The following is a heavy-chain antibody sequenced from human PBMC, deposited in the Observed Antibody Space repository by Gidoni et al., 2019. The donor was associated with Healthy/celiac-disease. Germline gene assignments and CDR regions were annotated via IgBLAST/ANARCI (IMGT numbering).Heavy chain of an antibody. V-gene: IGHV4-59*01. CDR3: ARESNWFDP. CDR2: IYYSGST. Sequence: QVQLQESGPGLVKPSETLSLTCTVSGGSISSYYWSWIRQPPGKGLEWNGYIYYSGSTNYNPSLKSRVTISVDTSKNQFSLKLSSVTAADTAVYYCARESNWFDPWGQGTLVTVSS. CDR1: GGSISSYY. J-gene: IGHJ5*02.